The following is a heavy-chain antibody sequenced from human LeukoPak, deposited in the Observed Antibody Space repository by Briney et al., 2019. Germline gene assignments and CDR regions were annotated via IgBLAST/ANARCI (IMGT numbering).Heavy chain of an antibody. CDR1: GFSFSSYA. Sequence: GGSLRLSCAASGFSFSSYAMHWVRQAPGKGLEWVAVITSNGGTEYYEDSVRGRFTISRDNSKDTLYLQMNSLRTEDSAVYYCATVGFLRFGEVQETSFFDTWGLGTLVTVSS. CDR3: ATVGFLRFGEVQETSFFDT. CDR2: ITSNGGTE. J-gene: IGHJ4*02. D-gene: IGHD3-10*01. V-gene: IGHV3-30-3*01.